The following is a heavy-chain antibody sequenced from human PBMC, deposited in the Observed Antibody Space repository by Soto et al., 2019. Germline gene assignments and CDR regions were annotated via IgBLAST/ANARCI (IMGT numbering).Heavy chain of an antibody. CDR1: GFTFSSYA. V-gene: IGHV3-23*01. CDR2: ISGSGGST. CDR3: AKGSGYDSGYYYGMDV. Sequence: GGSLRLSCAASGFTFSSYAMSWVRQAPGKGLEWVSAISGSGGSTYYADSVKGRFTISRDNSKNTLYLQMNSPRAEDTAVYYCAKGSGYDSGYYYGMDVWGQGTTVTVSS. J-gene: IGHJ6*02. D-gene: IGHD5-12*01.